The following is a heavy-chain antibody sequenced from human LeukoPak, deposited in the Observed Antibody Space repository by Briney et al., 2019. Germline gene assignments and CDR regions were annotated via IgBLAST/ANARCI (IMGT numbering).Heavy chain of an antibody. Sequence: SQTLSLTCTVSGDSISSGSYYWSWIRQPAGKGLEWIGRIYTSGRTNYSPSLKSRVTISVDTSKNQFSLKLSSVTAADTAVYYCARGYSGSHSYWGQGTLVTVSS. J-gene: IGHJ4*02. CDR1: GDSISSGSYY. CDR3: ARGYSGSHSY. CDR2: IYTSGRT. V-gene: IGHV4-61*02. D-gene: IGHD1-26*01.